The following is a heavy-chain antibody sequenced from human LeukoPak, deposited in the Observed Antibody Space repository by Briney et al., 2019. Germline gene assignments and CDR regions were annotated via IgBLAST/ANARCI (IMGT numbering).Heavy chain of an antibody. CDR3: ARGGGYLYYFDY. CDR2: IYYSGST. D-gene: IGHD5-12*01. J-gene: IGHJ4*02. Sequence: SETLSLTCTVPGGSISSYYWSWVRHPPGRGLEWIGYIYYSGSTNYNPSLKSRVTISVDTSKNQFSLKLSSVTAADTAVYYCARGGGYLYYFDYWGQGTLVTVSS. CDR1: GGSISSYY. V-gene: IGHV4-59*01.